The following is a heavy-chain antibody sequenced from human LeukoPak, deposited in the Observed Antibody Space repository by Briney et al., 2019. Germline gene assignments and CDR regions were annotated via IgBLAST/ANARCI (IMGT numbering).Heavy chain of an antibody. CDR2: IDHSGST. CDR3: AKVRPSIDGWFDP. CDR1: GGSFSGYY. D-gene: IGHD2-21*01. V-gene: IGHV4-34*01. Sequence: PSETLSLTCAVYGGSFSGYYWSWIRQPPGKGLEWIGEIDHSGSTNYNPSLKSRVTISVDTSKNQFSLKLSSVTAADTAVYYCAKVRPSIDGWFDPWGQGTLVTVSS. J-gene: IGHJ5*02.